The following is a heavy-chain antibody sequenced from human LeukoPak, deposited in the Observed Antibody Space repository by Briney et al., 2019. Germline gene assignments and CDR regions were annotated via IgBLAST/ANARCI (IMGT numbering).Heavy chain of an antibody. D-gene: IGHD4-17*01. CDR3: ARDPGDYVHYYYGMDV. Sequence: GGSLRLSCAASGFTFSSYAMHWVRQAPGKGLEWVAVISYDGSNKYYADSVKGRFTISRDNSKNTLYLQMNSLRAEDTAVYYCARDPGDYVHYYYGMDVWGQGTTVTVSS. CDR1: GFTFSSYA. V-gene: IGHV3-30*04. CDR2: ISYDGSNK. J-gene: IGHJ6*02.